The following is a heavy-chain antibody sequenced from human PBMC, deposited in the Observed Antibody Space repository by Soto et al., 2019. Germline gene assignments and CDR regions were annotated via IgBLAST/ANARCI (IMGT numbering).Heavy chain of an antibody. V-gene: IGHV4-39*01. J-gene: IGHJ5*02. CDR2: IYYSGST. Sequence: PSETLSLTCTVSGGSISSSSYYWGWIRQPPGKGLEWIGSIYYSGSTYYNPSLKSRVTISVDTSKNQFSLKLSSVTAADTAVYYCARKITMVRGVRDWFDPWGQGTLVTSPQ. CDR3: ARKITMVRGVRDWFDP. CDR1: GGSISSSSYY. D-gene: IGHD3-10*01.